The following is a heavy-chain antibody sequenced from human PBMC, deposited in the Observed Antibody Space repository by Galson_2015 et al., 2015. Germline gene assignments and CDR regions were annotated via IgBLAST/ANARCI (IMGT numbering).Heavy chain of an antibody. J-gene: IGHJ5*02. Sequence: SVKVSCKASGYTFTSYAMHWVRQAPGQRLEWMGWINAGNGNTKYSQKFQGRVTITRDTSASTAYMELSSLRSEDTAAYYCARGYGDSWLGFDPWGQGTLVTVSS. CDR3: ARGYGDSWLGFDP. V-gene: IGHV1-3*01. D-gene: IGHD4-17*01. CDR1: GYTFTSYA. CDR2: INAGNGNT.